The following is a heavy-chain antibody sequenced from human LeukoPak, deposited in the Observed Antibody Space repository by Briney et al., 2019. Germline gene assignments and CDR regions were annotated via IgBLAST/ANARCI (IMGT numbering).Heavy chain of an antibody. V-gene: IGHV1-2*02. J-gene: IGHJ5*02. CDR3: ARDSGYQLLYCWFDP. D-gene: IGHD2-2*02. Sequence: ASVKVSCKASGYTFTGYYMHWVRQAPGQGLEWMGWINPNSGGTNYAQKFQGRVTMTSDTSISTAYMELSRLRSDDTAVYYCARDSGYQLLYCWFDPWGQGTLVTVSS. CDR2: INPNSGGT. CDR1: GYTFTGYY.